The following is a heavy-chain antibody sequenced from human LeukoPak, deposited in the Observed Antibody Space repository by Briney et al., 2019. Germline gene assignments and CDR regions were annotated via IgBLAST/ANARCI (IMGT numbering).Heavy chain of an antibody. CDR3: ATMTSH. V-gene: IGHV3-74*01. D-gene: IGHD4-11*01. Sequence: GGSLRLSCAASGFTINSYWMHWVRQAPGKGLVCVSRINTDGSSTVYADSVRGRFTISRDNAKNTLYLQMNSLRAEDTAVYYCATMTSHWGQGTLVTVSS. CDR2: INTDGSST. CDR1: GFTINSYW. J-gene: IGHJ4*02.